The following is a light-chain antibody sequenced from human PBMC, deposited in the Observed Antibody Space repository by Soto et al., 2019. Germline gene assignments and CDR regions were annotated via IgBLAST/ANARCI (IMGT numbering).Light chain of an antibody. CDR3: AAWDDSLTGPL. CDR1: SSNIGNNS. J-gene: IGLJ2*01. CDR2: SNN. V-gene: IGLV1-44*01. Sequence: QSVLTQPPSASGTPGQRVTISCSGSSSNIGNNSVNWYLHVPGTAPKLLIYSNNQRPSGVPDRFSGSKSGSSASLAISGLRSEDDGDYYCAAWDDSLTGPLFGGGTKVTVL.